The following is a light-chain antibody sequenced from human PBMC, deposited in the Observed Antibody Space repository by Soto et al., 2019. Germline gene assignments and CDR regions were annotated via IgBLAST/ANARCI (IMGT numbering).Light chain of an antibody. CDR1: QDISTW. CDR2: SAS. Sequence: DIQMTQSPSFVSASVGDRVTITCRASQDISTWLAWYQQKPGRAPNLLIYSASSLQSGVPSRFSGSGSGTDFTLTFSSLQPEDFATYYCQQANSFPYTCGQGTKLEIK. CDR3: QQANSFPYT. V-gene: IGKV1-12*01. J-gene: IGKJ2*01.